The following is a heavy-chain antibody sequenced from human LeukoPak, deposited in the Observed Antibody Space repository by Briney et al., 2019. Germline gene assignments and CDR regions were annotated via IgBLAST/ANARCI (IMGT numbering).Heavy chain of an antibody. Sequence: SGPTLVKPTQTLTLTCSFSGFSLSTSGVAVGWIGHPPGGALEWLAVTCWNDDERYSPSLKSRLTITRDTSKNQVVLTMTNMDPVDTATYYCAHGVVAAGNRHFDYWGQGTLVTVSS. V-gene: IGHV2-5*01. CDR3: AHGVVAAGNRHFDY. D-gene: IGHD6-25*01. J-gene: IGHJ4*02. CDR1: GFSLSTSGVA. CDR2: TCWNDDE.